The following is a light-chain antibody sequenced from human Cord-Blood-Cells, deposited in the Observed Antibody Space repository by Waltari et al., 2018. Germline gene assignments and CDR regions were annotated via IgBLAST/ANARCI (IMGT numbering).Light chain of an antibody. CDR3: GTWDSSLSAWV. CDR2: DNN. Sequence: QSVLTQPHSLSATTVHKEPTSCSGSASTIGKNYASWYRQLPGTAPKLLIYDNNKRPSGIPDLFSGPKSGTSATLCITGLQTGDEADYYCGTWDSSLSAWVFGTGTKVTVL. J-gene: IGLJ1*01. CDR1: ASTIGKNY. V-gene: IGLV1-51*01.